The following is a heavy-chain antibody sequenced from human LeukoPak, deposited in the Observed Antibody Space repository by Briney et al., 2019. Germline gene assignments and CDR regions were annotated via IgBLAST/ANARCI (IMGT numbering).Heavy chain of an antibody. CDR2: IYYSGST. D-gene: IGHD6-6*01. J-gene: IGHJ3*02. Sequence: KPSETLSLTCTVSGGSVSSGSYYWSWIRQPPGKGLEWIGYIYYSGSTNYNPSLKSRVTISVDTSKNQFSLKLSSVTAADTAVYYCAREIVSSSNAFDIWGQGTMVTVSS. CDR3: AREIVSSSNAFDI. V-gene: IGHV4-61*01. CDR1: GGSVSSGSYY.